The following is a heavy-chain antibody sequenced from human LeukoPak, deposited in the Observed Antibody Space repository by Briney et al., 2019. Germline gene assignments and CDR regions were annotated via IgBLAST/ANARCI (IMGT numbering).Heavy chain of an antibody. D-gene: IGHD1-26*01. Sequence: PGGSLRLSCAASGFTFSSYGIHWVRQAPGKGLEWVSAINGSGGSTYYADSVKGRFTISRDNSKNTLYLQMNSLRAEDTAVYYCAKDDEVGAFNWWGQGTLVTVSS. J-gene: IGHJ4*02. V-gene: IGHV3-23*01. CDR1: GFTFSSYG. CDR2: INGSGGST. CDR3: AKDDEVGAFNW.